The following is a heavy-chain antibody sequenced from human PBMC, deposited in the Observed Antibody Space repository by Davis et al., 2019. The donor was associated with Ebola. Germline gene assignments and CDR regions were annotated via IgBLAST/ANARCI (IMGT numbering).Heavy chain of an antibody. CDR2: ISGSGGST. Sequence: GESLKISCAASRFSFSNYAMHWVRQAPGKGLEWVSAISGSGGSTYYADSVKGRFTISRDNSENTLYLQMNSLRAEDTAVYYCAKEFELGYSYGISDYWGQGTLVTVSS. J-gene: IGHJ4*02. CDR1: RFSFSNYA. D-gene: IGHD5-18*01. CDR3: AKEFELGYSYGISDY. V-gene: IGHV3-23*01.